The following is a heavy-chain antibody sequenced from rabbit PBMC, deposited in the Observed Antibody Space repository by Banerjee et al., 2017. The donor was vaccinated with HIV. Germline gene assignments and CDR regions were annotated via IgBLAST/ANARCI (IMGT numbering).Heavy chain of an antibody. CDR3: ARDSGTSFSSYGMDL. CDR1: GFSFSSSYW. Sequence: QEQLVESGGGLVQPEGSLTLTCTASGFSFSSSYWLCWVRQAPGKGLEWLACIYGGSTGSTYYASWARGRFTISKTSSTTVTLQMTSLTAADTATYFCARDSGTSFSSYGMDLWGQGTLVTVS. J-gene: IGHJ6*01. V-gene: IGHV1S45*01. CDR2: IYGGSTGST. D-gene: IGHD8-1*01.